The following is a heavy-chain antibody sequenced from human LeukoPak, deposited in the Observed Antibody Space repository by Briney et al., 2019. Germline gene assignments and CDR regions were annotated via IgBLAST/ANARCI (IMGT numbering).Heavy chain of an antibody. J-gene: IGHJ4*02. D-gene: IGHD3-3*01. V-gene: IGHV1-69*05. CDR3: ARGYSLYYDFWSGSYYFDY. CDR2: IIPIFGTA. Sequence: ASVNVSCKASGGTFSSYAISWVRQAPGQGLEWMGGIIPIFGTANYAQKFQGRVTITRNTSISTAYMELSSLRSEDTAVYYCARGYSLYYDFWSGSYYFDYWGQGTLVTVSS. CDR1: GGTFSSYA.